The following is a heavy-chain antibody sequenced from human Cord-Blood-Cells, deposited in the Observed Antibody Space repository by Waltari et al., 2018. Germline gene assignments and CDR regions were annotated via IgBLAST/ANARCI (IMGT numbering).Heavy chain of an antibody. V-gene: IGHV1-69*01. CDR3: ALTGYYYYYMDG. CDR2: IIPIFGTA. D-gene: IGHD7-27*01. J-gene: IGHJ6*03. Sequence: GGTFSSYAISWVRQAPGQGLEWMGGIIPIFGTANYAQKFQGRVTITADESTSTAYMELSSLRSEDTAVYYCALTGYYYYYMDGWGKGTTVTVSS. CDR1: GGTFSSYA.